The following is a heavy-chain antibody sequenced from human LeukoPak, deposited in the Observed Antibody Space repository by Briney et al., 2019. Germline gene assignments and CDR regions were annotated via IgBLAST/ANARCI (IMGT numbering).Heavy chain of an antibody. Sequence: GASVKVSCRASGYTFTSYYMHWVRQAPGQGLEWMGIINPSGGSTSYAQKFQGRVTMTRDTSTSTVYMELSSLRSEDTAVYYCARAFPCSSTSCYTAYFGYWGQGTLVTVSS. D-gene: IGHD2-2*02. CDR1: GYTFTSYY. J-gene: IGHJ4*02. V-gene: IGHV1-46*01. CDR3: ARAFPCSSTSCYTAYFGY. CDR2: INPSGGST.